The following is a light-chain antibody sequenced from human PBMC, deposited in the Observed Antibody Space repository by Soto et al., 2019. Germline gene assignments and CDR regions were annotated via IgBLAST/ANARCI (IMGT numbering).Light chain of an antibody. Sequence: DIQRTQSPSSLSASVGDRVTITCRASQSISSYLNWYQQKPGKAPKLLIYAASSLQSGVPSRFSGSVSGTDGTITISSLKPEDGSTYYCQQSYSTPHTFGQGTRLEIK. CDR3: QQSYSTPHT. V-gene: IGKV1-39*01. J-gene: IGKJ5*01. CDR2: AAS. CDR1: QSISSY.